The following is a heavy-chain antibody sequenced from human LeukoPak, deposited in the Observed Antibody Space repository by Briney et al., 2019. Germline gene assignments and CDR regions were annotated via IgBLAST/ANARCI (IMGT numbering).Heavy chain of an antibody. CDR1: GGSFSGYY. D-gene: IGHD5-24*01. V-gene: IGHV4-34*01. Sequence: SETLSLTCAVYGGSFSGYYWSWIRQPPGKGLEWIGEINHSGSTNYNPSLKSRVTISVDTSKNQFSLKLSSVTAADTAAYYCARGAWHGYNPGRAEYFQHWGQGTLVTVSS. CDR3: ARGAWHGYNPGRAEYFQH. CDR2: INHSGST. J-gene: IGHJ1*01.